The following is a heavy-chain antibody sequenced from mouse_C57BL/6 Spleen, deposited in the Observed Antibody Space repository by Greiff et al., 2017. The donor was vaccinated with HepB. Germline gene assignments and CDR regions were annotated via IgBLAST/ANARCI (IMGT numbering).Heavy chain of an antibody. V-gene: IGHV3-6*01. CDR1: GYSITSGYY. Sequence: EVKLQESGPGLVKPSQSLSLTCSVTGYSITSGYYWSWIRQFPGNKLEWMGYISYDGSNNYNPSLKNRISITRDTSKNQFFLKLNSVTTEDTATYYCARLGGYSSFDYWGQGTTLTVSS. CDR3: ARLGGYSSFDY. CDR2: ISYDGSN. D-gene: IGHD2-3*01. J-gene: IGHJ2*01.